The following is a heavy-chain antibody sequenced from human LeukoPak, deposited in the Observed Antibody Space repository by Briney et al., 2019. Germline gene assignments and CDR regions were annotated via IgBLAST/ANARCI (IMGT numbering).Heavy chain of an antibody. CDR3: AKETRFAGGYTPDY. Sequence: NPGGSLRLSCEASGFTFNGHWMHWVRQAPGKGLEWVSAISSSGTTYYADSVKGRFTISRDDSKKTLYLQLNSLRAEGTAVCYCAKETRFAGGYTPDYWGQGTLVTVSS. CDR2: ISSSGTT. D-gene: IGHD2-2*02. CDR1: GFTFNGHW. J-gene: IGHJ4*02. V-gene: IGHV3-23*01.